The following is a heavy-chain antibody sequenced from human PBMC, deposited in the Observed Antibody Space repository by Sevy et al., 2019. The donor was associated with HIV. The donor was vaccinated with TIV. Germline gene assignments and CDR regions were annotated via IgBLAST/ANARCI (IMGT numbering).Heavy chain of an antibody. CDR2: ISGSGGST. CDR3: AKVVLDSPPIVLVPAAIYSGFAFDI. CDR1: GFTFSSYA. Sequence: GGSLRLSCAASGFTFSSYAMSWVRQAPGKGLEWVSAISGSGGSTYYADSVKGRFTISRDNSKNTLYLQMNSLRAEDTAVYYGAKVVLDSPPIVLVPAAIYSGFAFDIWGQGTMVTVSS. V-gene: IGHV3-23*01. D-gene: IGHD2-2*02. J-gene: IGHJ3*02.